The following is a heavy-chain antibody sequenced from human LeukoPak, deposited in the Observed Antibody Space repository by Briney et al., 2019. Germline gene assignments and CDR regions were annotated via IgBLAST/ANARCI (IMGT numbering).Heavy chain of an antibody. CDR1: GGSISSYY. J-gene: IGHJ4*02. CDR3: ARLITGTTGTYFDY. V-gene: IGHV4-59*08. Sequence: SETLSLTCTVSGGSISSYYWSWIRQPPGKGLEWIGYIYYSGSTNYNPSLKSRVTISVDTSKNQFSLKLSSVTAADTAVYYCARLITGTTGTYFDYWGQGTLVTVSS. CDR2: IYYSGST. D-gene: IGHD1-20*01.